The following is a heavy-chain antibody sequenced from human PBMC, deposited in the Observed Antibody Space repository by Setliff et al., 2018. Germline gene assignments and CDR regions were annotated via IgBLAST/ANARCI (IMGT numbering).Heavy chain of an antibody. CDR2: IYNSGST. CDR1: GGSISSYY. Sequence: SETLSLTCTVSGGSISSYYWSWIRQPPGKRLEWIGYIYNSGSTNYNPSLESRVTISVDTSKNQFSLRLNSATAADTAVYYCARLRGAFDYWGQGTLVTVSS. J-gene: IGHJ4*02. CDR3: ARLRGAFDY. V-gene: IGHV4-59*01. D-gene: IGHD3-16*01.